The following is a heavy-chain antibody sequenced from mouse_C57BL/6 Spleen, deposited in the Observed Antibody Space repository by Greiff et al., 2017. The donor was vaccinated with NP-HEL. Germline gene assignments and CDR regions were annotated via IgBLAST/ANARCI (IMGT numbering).Heavy chain of an antibody. V-gene: IGHV5-12*01. CDR3: ARQSGRGYYAMDY. CDR2: ISNGGGST. CDR1: GFTFSDYY. D-gene: IGHD4-1*01. Sequence: EVQWVESGGGLVQPGGSLKLSCAASGFTFSDYYMYWVRQTPEKRLEWVAYISNGGGSTYYPDTVKGRFTISRDNAKNTLYLQMSRPTSEDTAMYYCARQSGRGYYAMDYWGQGTSVTVSS. J-gene: IGHJ4*01.